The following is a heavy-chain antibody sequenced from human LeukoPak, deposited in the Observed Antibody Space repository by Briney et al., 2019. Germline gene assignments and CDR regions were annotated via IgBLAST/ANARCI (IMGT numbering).Heavy chain of an antibody. CDR2: IDPTGGST. CDR3: ARDTYDFWSGFSF. CDR1: GYTVTRYY. V-gene: IGHV1-46*01. Sequence: GASVKVSCKASGYTVTRYYTHWVRQAPGQGLEWMGVIDPTGGSTTYAQRFQGRVTMTRDTSTSTVYMELSSLRSEDTAAYYCARDTYDFWSGFSFWGQGTLVTVSS. J-gene: IGHJ4*02. D-gene: IGHD3-3*01.